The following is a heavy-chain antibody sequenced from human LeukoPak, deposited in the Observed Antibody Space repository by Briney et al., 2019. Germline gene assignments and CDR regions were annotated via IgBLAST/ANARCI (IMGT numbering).Heavy chain of an antibody. J-gene: IGHJ5*02. D-gene: IGHD6-19*01. V-gene: IGHV4-59*01. Sequence: SETLSLTCTVSGGSMSSYYWNWIRQPPGKGRERIGYMYYSGSTNYNPSLKSRVAISVDTSKNQFSLRLRSVTAADTAVYYCAGSSGWGSWWFDPWGQGTLVTVSS. CDR1: GGSMSSYY. CDR2: MYYSGST. CDR3: AGSSGWGSWWFDP.